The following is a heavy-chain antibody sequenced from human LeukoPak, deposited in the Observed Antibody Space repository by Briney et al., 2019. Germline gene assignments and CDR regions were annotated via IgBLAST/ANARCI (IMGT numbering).Heavy chain of an antibody. CDR1: GFTFSSYE. CDR2: ISGSGGST. J-gene: IGHJ4*02. CDR3: ARDDSISGWYYFDN. V-gene: IGHV3-48*03. D-gene: IGHD6-19*01. Sequence: AGGSLRLSCAASGFTFSSYEMNWVRQAPGKGLEWVSAISGSGGSTYYADSVRGRFTISRDNAKNSLYLQMNSLRAEDTAVYYCARDDSISGWYYFDNWGQGTLVTVSS.